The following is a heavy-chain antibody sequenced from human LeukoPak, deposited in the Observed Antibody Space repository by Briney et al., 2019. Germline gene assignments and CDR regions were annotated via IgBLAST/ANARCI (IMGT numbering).Heavy chain of an antibody. J-gene: IGHJ6*02. V-gene: IGHV3-43*02. D-gene: IGHD3-22*01. CDR1: GFTFDDYA. CDR3: AKEGLDDSSGYYRDYYYYYGMDV. Sequence: PGGSLRLSCAASGFTFDDYAMYWVRQAPGKGLEWVSLISGDGGSTYYADSVKGRFTISRDNSKNSLYLQMNSLRTEDTALYHCAKEGLDDSSGYYRDYYYYYGMDVWGQGTTVTVSS. CDR2: ISGDGGST.